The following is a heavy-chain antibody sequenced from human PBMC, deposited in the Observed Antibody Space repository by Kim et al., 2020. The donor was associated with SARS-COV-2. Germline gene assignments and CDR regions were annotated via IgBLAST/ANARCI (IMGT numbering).Heavy chain of an antibody. CDR1: GFTFDDYA. CDR3: AKADQERQTWFGEFHVSPDY. D-gene: IGHD3-10*01. V-gene: IGHV3-9*01. Sequence: GGSLRLSCAASGFTFDDYAMHWVRQAPGKGLEWVSGISWNSGSIGYADSVKGRFTISRDNAKNSLYLQMNSLRAEDTALYYCAKADQERQTWFGEFHVSPDYWGQGTLVTVSS. J-gene: IGHJ4*02. CDR2: ISWNSGSI.